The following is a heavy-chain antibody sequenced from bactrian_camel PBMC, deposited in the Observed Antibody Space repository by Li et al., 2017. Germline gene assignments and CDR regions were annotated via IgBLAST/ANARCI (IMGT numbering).Heavy chain of an antibody. Sequence: VLLVESGGGLVQPGGSLRLSCAASGFTFSSYGMSWVRQNPGKGLEWVSGINSDGTNAYYPDSLKGRFTISRDNAKNTVYLQLNSLKTEDMAMYYCIRLGGSWSDFTYWGQGTQVTVS. J-gene: IGHJ6*01. CDR1: GFTFSSYG. CDR2: INSDGTNA. CDR3: IRLGGSWSDFTY. D-gene: IGHD6*01. V-gene: IGHV3S40*01.